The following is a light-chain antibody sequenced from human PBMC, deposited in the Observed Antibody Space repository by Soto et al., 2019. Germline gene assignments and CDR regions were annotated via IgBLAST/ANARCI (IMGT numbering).Light chain of an antibody. Sequence: QSALTQPASVSGSPGQSVTISCTGTSSDVGAYNYVSWYQQHPGKAPKLMIYEVSNRPSGVSNRFSGSKSGNTASLTISGLQAEDEADYYCNSYTGSSTRFVFGTGTKRTV. CDR3: NSYTGSSTRFV. CDR1: SSDVGAYNY. V-gene: IGLV2-14*01. CDR2: EVS. J-gene: IGLJ1*01.